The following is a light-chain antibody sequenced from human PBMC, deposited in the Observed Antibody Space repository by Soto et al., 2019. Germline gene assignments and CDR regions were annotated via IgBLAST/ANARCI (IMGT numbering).Light chain of an antibody. CDR2: GAS. V-gene: IGKV3-11*01. CDR3: QQRYNLPLT. J-gene: IGKJ4*01. CDR1: QSISSS. Sequence: EIVLTQSPATLSLSPGERATLSCRASQSISSSLAWYQQKPGQAPRLLIYGASNGAAGIPARFSGTGSGTDFTLTISSLERDDFAVYYCQQRYNLPLTFGGGTKVEIK.